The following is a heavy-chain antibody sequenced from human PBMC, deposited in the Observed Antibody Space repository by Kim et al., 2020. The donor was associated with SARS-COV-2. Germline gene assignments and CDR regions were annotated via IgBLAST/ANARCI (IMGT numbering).Heavy chain of an antibody. CDR1: GYTLTELS. Sequence: ASVKVSCKVSGYTLTELSMHWVRQAPGKGLEWMGGFDPEDGETIYAQKFQGRVTMTEDTSTDTAYMELSSLRSEDTAVYYCATVSITMVRGVIAEFDPWGQGTLVTVSS. CDR3: ATVSITMVRGVIAEFDP. CDR2: FDPEDGET. J-gene: IGHJ5*02. D-gene: IGHD3-10*01. V-gene: IGHV1-24*01.